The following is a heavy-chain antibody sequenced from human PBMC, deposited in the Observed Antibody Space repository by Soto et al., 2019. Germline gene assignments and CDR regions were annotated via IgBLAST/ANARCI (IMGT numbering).Heavy chain of an antibody. CDR1: GGSISSYY. J-gene: IGHJ6*02. CDR2: IYYSGST. CDR3: AREREADGMDV. V-gene: IGHV4-59*01. D-gene: IGHD1-26*01. Sequence: LSLTCTVSGGSISSYYWSWIRQPPGKGLEWIGYIYYSGSTNYNPSLKSRVTISVDTSKNQFSLKPSSVTAADTAVYYCAREREADGMDVWGQGTTVTVSS.